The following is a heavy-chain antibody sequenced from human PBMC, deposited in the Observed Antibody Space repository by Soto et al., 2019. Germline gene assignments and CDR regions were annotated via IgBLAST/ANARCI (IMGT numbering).Heavy chain of an antibody. J-gene: IGHJ6*03. CDR1: GYTFTSYD. CDR3: ARGSVCTNGVCYPIDYYYYYMDV. D-gene: IGHD2-8*01. Sequence: ASVKVSCKASGYTFTSYDINWVRQATGQGLEWMGWMNPNSGNTGYAQKFQGRVTMTRNTSISTAYMELSSLRSEDTAVYYCARGSVCTNGVCYPIDYYYYYMDVWGKGTTVTVSS. CDR2: MNPNSGNT. V-gene: IGHV1-8*01.